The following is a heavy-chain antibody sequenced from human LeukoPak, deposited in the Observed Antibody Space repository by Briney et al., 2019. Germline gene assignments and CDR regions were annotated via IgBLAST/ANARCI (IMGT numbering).Heavy chain of an antibody. Sequence: ASVRVSCTASGYTFTSYAMHWVRQAPGQRLEWMGWINAGNGNTKYSQKFQGRVTITRDTSASTAYMELSSLRSEDTAVYYCARDRAIGYCSGGSCPYYFDYWGQGTLVTVSS. D-gene: IGHD2-15*01. CDR2: INAGNGNT. CDR1: GYTFTSYA. J-gene: IGHJ4*02. CDR3: ARDRAIGYCSGGSCPYYFDY. V-gene: IGHV1-3*01.